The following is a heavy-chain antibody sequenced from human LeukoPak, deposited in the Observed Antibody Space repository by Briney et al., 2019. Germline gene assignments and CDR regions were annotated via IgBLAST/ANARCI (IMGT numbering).Heavy chain of an antibody. CDR2: IYYSVST. J-gene: IGHJ4*02. Sequence: AETLSLTCTVSGGSISSSSYYWGWIRQPPGKGLEWIVSIYYSVSTYYIPSLKSRVTISVDTSKNQYSLKLSSVTAADTAVYYCARECLSGYDFSNNHFDYWGQGTLVTVSS. D-gene: IGHD5-12*01. CDR3: ARECLSGYDFSNNHFDY. V-gene: IGHV4-39*02. CDR1: GGSISSSSYY.